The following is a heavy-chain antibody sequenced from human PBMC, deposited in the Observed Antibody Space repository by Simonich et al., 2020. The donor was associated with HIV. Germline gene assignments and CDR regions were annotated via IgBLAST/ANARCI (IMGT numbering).Heavy chain of an antibody. J-gene: IGHJ4*02. CDR2: IIPILSIN. CDR1: GGTFSSYA. V-gene: IGHV1-69*10. CDR3: ARTTWLRRIQLWLPLGY. D-gene: IGHD5-18*01. Sequence: QVQLVQSGAEVKKPGSSVKVSCKASGGTFSSYAISWVRQAPGQGLGWMGGIIPILSINNDAQKFQDRVTITADKSTSTAYMELSSLISEDTAVYYCARTTWLRRIQLWLPLGYWGQGTLVTVSS.